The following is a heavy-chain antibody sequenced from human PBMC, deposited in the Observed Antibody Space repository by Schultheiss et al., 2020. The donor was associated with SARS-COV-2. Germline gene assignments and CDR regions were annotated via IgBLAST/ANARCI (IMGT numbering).Heavy chain of an antibody. CDR2: IRSIAYGATT. CDR1: GFNFSDYS. J-gene: IGHJ4*02. CDR3: TRDPNDLAYFSPSLQEGYYFDY. V-gene: IGHV3-49*03. Sequence: GGSLRLSCVASGFNFSDYSMTWIRQAPGKGLEWVGFIRSIAYGATTEYAASVKGRFTISRDDSKSIAFLHMNSLKTEDTAVYYCTRDPNDLAYFSPSLQEGYYFDYWGQGTLVTVSS. D-gene: IGHD1-1*01.